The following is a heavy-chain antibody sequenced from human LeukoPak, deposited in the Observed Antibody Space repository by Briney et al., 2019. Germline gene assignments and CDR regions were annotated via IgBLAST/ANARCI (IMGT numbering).Heavy chain of an antibody. CDR3: ARLGVYSGYVNFDY. CDR2: IYPGDSDT. V-gene: IGHV5-51*07. Sequence: GESLKISCKGSEYSFTSYWIGWVHQMPGKGLERMGIIYPGDSDTRYSPSFQGQVTISADKSISTAYLQWSSLKASDTAMYYCARLGVYSGYVNFDYWGQGTLVTVSS. CDR1: EYSFTSYW. J-gene: IGHJ4*02. D-gene: IGHD5-12*01.